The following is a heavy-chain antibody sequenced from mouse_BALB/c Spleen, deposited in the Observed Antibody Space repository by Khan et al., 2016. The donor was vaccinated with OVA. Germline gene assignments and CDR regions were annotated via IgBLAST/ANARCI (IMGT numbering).Heavy chain of an antibody. D-gene: IGHD2-10*01. V-gene: IGHV9-3-1*01. Sequence: LVESGPELKKPGETVKISCKASGYTFTNYGMNWVKQTPGQGLKWMGWINTYTGEPTYVDDFKGRFAFSLETSAGTAYLQINNLKNEDTATYFCARPPYFSYVMVYWGQGTSVTVSS. J-gene: IGHJ4*01. CDR2: INTYTGEP. CDR1: GYTFTNYG. CDR3: ARPPYFSYVMVY.